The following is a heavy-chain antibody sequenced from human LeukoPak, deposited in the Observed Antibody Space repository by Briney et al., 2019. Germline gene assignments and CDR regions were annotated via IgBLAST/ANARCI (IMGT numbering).Heavy chain of an antibody. J-gene: IGHJ5*02. V-gene: IGHV4-4*07. CDR3: ARDSGTTGEVKFDP. Sequence: SETLSLTCSVSGGSISSFYCNWIRQPAGKGLEWIGRIYTSGTTTYNPSLKSRVTMSVDTSKNQFSLKLSSVTAADTAVYHCARDSGTTGEVKFDPWGQGTLVTVSS. D-gene: IGHD3-10*01. CDR2: IYTSGTT. CDR1: GGSISSFY.